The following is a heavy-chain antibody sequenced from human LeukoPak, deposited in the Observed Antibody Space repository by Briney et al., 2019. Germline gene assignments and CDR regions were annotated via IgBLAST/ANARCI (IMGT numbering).Heavy chain of an antibody. V-gene: IGHV3-7*01. J-gene: IGHJ4*02. CDR3: ARFGMDAAIDY. Sequence: VGSLRLSCAASGFTFSGYWMSWVRQAPGKGLEWVATIKQDGSEKTYVDSVEGRFTSSRDNAKSSLFLQMDSLRAEDTAVYYCARFGMDAAIDYWGQGTLVTVSS. CDR1: GFTFSGYW. CDR2: IKQDGSEK. D-gene: IGHD2-15*01.